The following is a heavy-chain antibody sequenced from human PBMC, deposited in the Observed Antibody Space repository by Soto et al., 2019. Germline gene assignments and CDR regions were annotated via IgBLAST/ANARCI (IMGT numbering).Heavy chain of an antibody. CDR2: ITYEGRNK. V-gene: IGHV3-30*18. CDR3: AKARGANNWANYYGLDV. J-gene: IGHJ6*02. CDR1: GFIFADYG. D-gene: IGHD1-1*01. Sequence: PVGSLRLSCAASGFIFADYGMHWVRQAPGKGLEWVALITYEGRNKYYADAVKGRFTISRDNAKNMVSLQMDSLRAEDTAVYYCAKARGANNWANYYGLDVWGQGTTVTVSS.